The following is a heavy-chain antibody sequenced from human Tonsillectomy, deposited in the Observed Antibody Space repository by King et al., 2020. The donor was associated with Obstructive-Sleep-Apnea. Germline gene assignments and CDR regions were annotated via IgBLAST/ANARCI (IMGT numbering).Heavy chain of an antibody. D-gene: IGHD2-15*01. CDR2: IYYSGST. J-gene: IGHJ3*02. Sequence: PLQESGPGLVKPSETLSLTCTVSGGSISSSSYYWGWIRQPPGKGLEWIGSIYYSGSTYYNPSLKSRVTISVDTSKNQFSLKLSSVTAADTAVYYCARLYCSGGSCYPDAFDIWGQGTMVTVSS. V-gene: IGHV4-39*01. CDR1: GGSISSSSYY. CDR3: ARLYCSGGSCYPDAFDI.